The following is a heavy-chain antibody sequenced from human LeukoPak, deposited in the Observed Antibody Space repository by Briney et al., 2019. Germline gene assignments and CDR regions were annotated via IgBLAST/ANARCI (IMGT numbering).Heavy chain of an antibody. CDR1: GGTFSSYA. J-gene: IGHJ3*02. CDR2: IIPIFGTA. D-gene: IGHD5-24*01. V-gene: IGHV1-69*13. Sequence: SVKVSCKASGGTFSSYAISWVRQAPGQGLEWMGRIIPIFGTANYAQKFQGRVTITADESTSTAYMELSSLRSEDTAVYYCARETGDGYNQGAFDIWGQGTMVTVSS. CDR3: ARETGDGYNQGAFDI.